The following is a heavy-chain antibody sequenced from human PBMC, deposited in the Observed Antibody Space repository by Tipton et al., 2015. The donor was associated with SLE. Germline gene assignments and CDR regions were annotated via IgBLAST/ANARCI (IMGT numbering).Heavy chain of an antibody. CDR1: GFTFSSYW. Sequence: SLRLSCAASGFTFSSYWMDWVRQAPGKGLGWVANMKPEGSEGYYGDSVAGRFTISRDNAKNSLYLQMNSLRAEDTAVYFCARNRGYFTFDYWGQGVLVSVSS. D-gene: IGHD1-26*01. V-gene: IGHV3-7*01. J-gene: IGHJ4*02. CDR3: ARNRGYFTFDY. CDR2: MKPEGSEG.